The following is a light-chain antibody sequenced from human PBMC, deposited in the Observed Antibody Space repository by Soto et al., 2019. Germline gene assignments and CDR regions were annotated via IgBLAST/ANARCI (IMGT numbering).Light chain of an antibody. CDR2: GAS. V-gene: IGKV3-15*01. CDR3: QQYNNWTPWT. CDR1: QSVSSN. Sequence: EIVMTQSPATLSVSPGERATLSCRASQSVSSNLAWYQQTPGQAPRLLIYGASTRATGIPARFSGSGSGTEFTLTISSLQSEDCGVYYCQQYNNWTPWTFGQGTKVEI. J-gene: IGKJ1*01.